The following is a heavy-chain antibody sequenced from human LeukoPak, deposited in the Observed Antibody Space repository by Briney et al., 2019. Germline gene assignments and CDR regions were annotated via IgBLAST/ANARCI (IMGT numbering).Heavy chain of an antibody. CDR2: IYYSGST. CDR3: ARSLRFLSTSWRPKFPPDAFDI. J-gene: IGHJ3*02. V-gene: IGHV4-59*08. Sequence: SETLSLTCTVPGGSISSYYWSWIRQPPGKGLEWIGYIYYSGSTNYNPSLKSRVTISVDTSKNQFSLKLSSVTAADTAVYYCARSLRFLSTSWRPKFPPDAFDIWGQGTMVTVSS. CDR1: GGSISSYY. D-gene: IGHD2-2*01.